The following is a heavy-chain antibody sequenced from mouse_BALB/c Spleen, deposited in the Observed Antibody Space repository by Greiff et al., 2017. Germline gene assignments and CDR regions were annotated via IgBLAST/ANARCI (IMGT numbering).Heavy chain of an antibody. CDR1: GFTFSDYY. Sequence: EVMLVESGGGLVKPGGSLKLSCAASGFTFSDYYMYWVRQTPEKRLEWVATISDGGSYTYYPDSVKGRFTISRDNAKNNLYLQMSSLKSEDTAMYYCARGDGYYGFFAYWGQGTLVTVSA. D-gene: IGHD2-3*01. J-gene: IGHJ3*01. CDR2: ISDGGSYT. V-gene: IGHV5-4*02. CDR3: ARGDGYYGFFAY.